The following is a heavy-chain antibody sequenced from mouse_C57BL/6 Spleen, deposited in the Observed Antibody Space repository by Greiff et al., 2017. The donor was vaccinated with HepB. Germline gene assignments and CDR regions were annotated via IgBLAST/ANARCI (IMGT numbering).Heavy chain of an antibody. CDR2: ISTGGGST. Sequence: EVQVVESGGGLVQPGGSLKLSCAASGFTFSDYYMYWVRQTPEKRLEWVAYISTGGGSTYYPDTVKGRFTISRDNAKNTLYLQRSRLKSEDTAMYDCARRDYGSSWWFAYCGQGTLVTVSA. V-gene: IGHV5-12*01. CDR3: ARRDYGSSWWFAY. CDR1: GFTFSDYY. D-gene: IGHD1-1*01. J-gene: IGHJ3*01.